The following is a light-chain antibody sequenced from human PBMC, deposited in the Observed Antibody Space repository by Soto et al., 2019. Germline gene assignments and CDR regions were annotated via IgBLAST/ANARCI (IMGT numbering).Light chain of an antibody. V-gene: IGKV1-5*01. CDR3: QQYNSYDMWT. J-gene: IGKJ1*01. CDR1: HSISKW. Sequence: DIQMTQSPSTLSASVGDRVIITCRANHSISKWLAWYQQKPGKAPKLLIYGASSLESGVPSRFSGSGSGTEFTLTISSLQPDDFATYYCQQYNSYDMWTFGQGTKVDIK. CDR2: GAS.